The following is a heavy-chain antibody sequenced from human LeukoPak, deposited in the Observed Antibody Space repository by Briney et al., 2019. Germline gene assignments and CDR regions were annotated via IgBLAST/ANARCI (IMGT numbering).Heavy chain of an antibody. CDR2: IYYSGST. V-gene: IGHV4-39*01. D-gene: IGHD3-10*01. J-gene: IGHJ4*02. CDR3: ATMVRGVITNIDY. Sequence: SSETLSLTCTVSGGSISSSSYYWGSIRQPPGKGLEWIGSIYYSGSTYYNPSLKSRVTISVDTSKNQFSLKLSSVTAADTAVYYCATMVRGVITNIDYWGQGTLVTVS. CDR1: GGSISSSSYY.